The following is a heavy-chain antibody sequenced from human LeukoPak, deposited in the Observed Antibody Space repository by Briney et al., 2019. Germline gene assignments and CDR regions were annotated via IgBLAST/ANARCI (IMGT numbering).Heavy chain of an antibody. V-gene: IGHV3-23*01. J-gene: IGHJ4*02. D-gene: IGHD3-10*01. CDR2: ITSNGDTP. Sequence: PSETLSLTCTVSGASISSYYWSWIRQPPGKGLEWVSSITSNGDTPFYADSGKGRFTISRDNSKNTLYLQMNSLRTEDTALYYCAKDRPNYFGPGGDYYETNGDYWGQGTQVTVSS. CDR3: AKDRPNYFGPGGDYYETNGDY. CDR1: GASISSYY.